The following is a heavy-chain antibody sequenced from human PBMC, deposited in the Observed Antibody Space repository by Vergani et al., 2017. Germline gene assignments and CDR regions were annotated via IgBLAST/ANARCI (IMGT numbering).Heavy chain of an antibody. J-gene: IGHJ5*02. V-gene: IGHV4-39*01. D-gene: IGHD6-19*01. CDR2: IYYSGCT. CDR3: ARHSTVEWLVKLGWIDP. CDR1: GASIRSSNYY. Sequence: QLQLQESGPGLVKPSATLSLTCSVSGASIRSSNYYWGWIRQPPGKGLGWIASIYYSGCTYYNPSLKRRVTISVDTSKNQFSLKLSSVTAADTAVYFCARHSTVEWLVKLGWIDPWGQGILVTVSS.